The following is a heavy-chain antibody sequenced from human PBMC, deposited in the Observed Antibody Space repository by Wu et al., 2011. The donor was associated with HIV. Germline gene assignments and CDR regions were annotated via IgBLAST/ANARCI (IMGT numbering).Heavy chain of an antibody. V-gene: IGHV1-2*02. J-gene: IGHJ4*02. CDR3: ARGMPSRYGSGSKADY. D-gene: IGHD3-10*01. CDR1: DTPSPAT. CDR2: STLQWCT. Sequence: SVKVSCKLLDTPSPATICTGCDRPLDKGLSGWDGSTLQWCTNFAQRFQGRVTMTRDTSISTASMELSRLRSDDTAVYYCARGMPSRYGSGSKADYWGQGTLVTVSS.